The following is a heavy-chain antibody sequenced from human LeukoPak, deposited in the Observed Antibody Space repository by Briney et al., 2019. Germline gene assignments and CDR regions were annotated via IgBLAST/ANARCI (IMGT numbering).Heavy chain of an antibody. CDR2: IYYSGST. V-gene: IGHV4-61*01. Sequence: SETLSLTCTVSGYSISSGYDWGWIRQPPGKGLEWIGYIYYSGSTNYNPSLKSRVTISVDTSKNQFSLKLSSVTAADTAVYYCARVPMHYYGSGSLYYFDYWGQGTLVTVSS. CDR1: GYSISSGYD. J-gene: IGHJ4*02. D-gene: IGHD3-10*01. CDR3: ARVPMHYYGSGSLYYFDY.